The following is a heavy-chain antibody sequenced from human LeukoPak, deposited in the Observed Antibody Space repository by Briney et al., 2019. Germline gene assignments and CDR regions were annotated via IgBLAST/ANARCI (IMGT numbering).Heavy chain of an antibody. Sequence: GGSLRLSCAASGFTFSSYSMNWVRQAPGKGLEWVSYISSSSSTIYYADSVKGRFTISRDNAKNSLYLQMNSLRAEDTAVYYCARAKGAYSSSWYYFDYWGQGTLVTVSS. J-gene: IGHJ4*02. V-gene: IGHV3-48*01. D-gene: IGHD6-13*01. CDR2: ISSSSSTI. CDR3: ARAKGAYSSSWYYFDY. CDR1: GFTFSSYS.